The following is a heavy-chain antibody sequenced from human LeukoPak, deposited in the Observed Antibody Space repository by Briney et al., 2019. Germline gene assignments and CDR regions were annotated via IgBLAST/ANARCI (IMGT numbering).Heavy chain of an antibody. V-gene: IGHV3-9*01. CDR2: ISWNSGSI. Sequence: GGSLRLSCAASGFTFDDYAMHWVRHAPGKGLEWVSGISWNSGSIGYAGYVQGRFTIARDNAKNSMYLQKNSLSSEDTALYYCAKSLEMATISSGFDYWGQGALVTVSS. D-gene: IGHD5-24*01. CDR1: GFTFDDYA. CDR3: AKSLEMATISSGFDY. J-gene: IGHJ4*02.